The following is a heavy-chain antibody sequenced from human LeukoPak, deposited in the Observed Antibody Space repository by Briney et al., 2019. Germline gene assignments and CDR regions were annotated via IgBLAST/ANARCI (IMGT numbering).Heavy chain of an antibody. D-gene: IGHD3-22*01. J-gene: IGHJ5*02. CDR1: GFIFSSYS. CDR2: ISSSSVSYM. Sequence: GGSLRLSCAASGFIFSSYSMNWVRQAPGKGLEWVPCISSSSVSYMYYADSVKGRFTISRDNAKNSLYLQMNSLRAEDTAVYYCARLPYDSMGYPPFYFAPWGKGTLVTVPS. V-gene: IGHV3-21*01. CDR3: ARLPYDSMGYPPFYFAP.